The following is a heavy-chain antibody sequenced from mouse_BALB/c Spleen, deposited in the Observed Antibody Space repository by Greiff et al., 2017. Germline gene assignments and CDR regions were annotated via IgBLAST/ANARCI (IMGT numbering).Heavy chain of an antibody. CDR1: GFTFSSFG. CDR2: ISSGSSTI. J-gene: IGHJ4*01. Sequence: EVMLVESGGGLVQPGGSRKLSCAASGFTFSSFGMHWVRQAPEKGLEWVAYISSGSSTIYYADTVKGRFTISRDNPKNTLFLQMTSLRSEDTAMYYCARWMGNYEAGAMDYWGQGTSVTVSS. CDR3: ARWMGNYEAGAMDY. V-gene: IGHV5-17*02. D-gene: IGHD2-1*01.